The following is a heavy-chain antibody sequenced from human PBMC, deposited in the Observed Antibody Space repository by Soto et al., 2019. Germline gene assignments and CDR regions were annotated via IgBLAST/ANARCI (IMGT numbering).Heavy chain of an antibody. CDR1: GGSISSGDYY. CDR3: ARVGGFGATTIDY. J-gene: IGHJ4*02. V-gene: IGHV4-30-4*01. Sequence: QVQLQESGPGLVKPSQTLSLTCTVSGGSISSGDYYWSWIRQPPGKGLEWIGYIYYSGSTYYNPPLTSRVTXSXDXXTNQFSLKLSSVTAADTAVYYCARVGGFGATTIDYWGQGTLVTVSS. CDR2: IYYSGST. D-gene: IGHD3-10*01.